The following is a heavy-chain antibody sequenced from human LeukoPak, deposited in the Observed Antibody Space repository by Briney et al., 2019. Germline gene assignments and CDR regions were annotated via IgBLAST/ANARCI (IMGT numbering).Heavy chain of an antibody. CDR3: ARHKYYYGSGSYAPWTVFDY. CDR2: INHSGST. CDR1: GGSFSGYY. J-gene: IGHJ4*02. D-gene: IGHD3-10*01. Sequence: SETLSLTCGVYGGSFSGYYWSWIRQPPGKGLEWIGEINHSGSTNYNPSLKSRVTISVDTSKNQFSLKLSSVTAADTAVYYCARHKYYYGSGSYAPWTVFDYWGQGTLVTVSS. V-gene: IGHV4-34*01.